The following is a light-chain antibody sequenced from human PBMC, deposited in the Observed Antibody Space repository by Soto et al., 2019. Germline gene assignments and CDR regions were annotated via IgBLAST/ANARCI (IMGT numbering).Light chain of an antibody. J-gene: IGKJ5*01. CDR2: DAS. Sequence: MFLPQSPPPLSLSQGERATPSSRASQSVSSYLAWSQQKPGQPPSLLIYDASNRPTGLTARISDRGPGRDFTLTISILEPVDFADYYCQQGSNWPPFAVGRGTRLEIK. V-gene: IGKV3-11*02. CDR1: QSVSSY. CDR3: QQGSNWPPFA.